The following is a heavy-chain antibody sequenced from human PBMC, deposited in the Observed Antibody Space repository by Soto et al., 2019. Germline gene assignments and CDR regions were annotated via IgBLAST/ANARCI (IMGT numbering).Heavy chain of an antibody. V-gene: IGHV1-69*13. D-gene: IGHD1-26*01. CDR3: ARDALSRGSYPLYNWFDP. CDR1: GGTFSSYA. Sequence: ASVKVSCKASGGTFSSYAISWVRQAPGQGLEWMGGIIPIFGTANYAQKFQGRVMITADESTSTAYMELSSLRSEDTAVYYCARDALSRGSYPLYNWFDPWGQGTLVTVSS. CDR2: IIPIFGTA. J-gene: IGHJ5*02.